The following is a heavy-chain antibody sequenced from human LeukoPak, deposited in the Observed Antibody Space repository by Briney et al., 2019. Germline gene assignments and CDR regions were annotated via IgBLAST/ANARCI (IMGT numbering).Heavy chain of an antibody. CDR1: GFTFSSYE. CDR2: ISSGGDFI. D-gene: IGHD5-24*01. CDR3: ARLDGYNRYFLDY. Sequence: GGSLRLSCAASGFTFSSYEMNWVRQAPGNGLEWVSYISSGGDFIRYAASVKGRFTISRDNTKNSLYLQMNSLRDEDTAVYYCARLDGYNRYFLDYWGQGTPVTVSS. V-gene: IGHV3-48*03. J-gene: IGHJ4*02.